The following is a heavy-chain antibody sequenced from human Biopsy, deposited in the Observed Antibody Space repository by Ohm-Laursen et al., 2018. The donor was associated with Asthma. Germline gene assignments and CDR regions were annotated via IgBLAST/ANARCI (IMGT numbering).Heavy chain of an antibody. J-gene: IGHJ2*01. D-gene: IGHD3-10*01. CDR3: ARDVGINADPGHWSLNL. CDR1: GFNVNSYT. Sequence: SLRLSCAASGFNVNSYTFSWVRQAPGKGLAWVSAVSHDDEYKDYADSVKGRFTISRDYSKSTVYLQMNSLRLGDTAVYYCARDVGINADPGHWSLNLWGRGTLVTVSS. V-gene: IGHV3-30*04. CDR2: VSHDDEYK.